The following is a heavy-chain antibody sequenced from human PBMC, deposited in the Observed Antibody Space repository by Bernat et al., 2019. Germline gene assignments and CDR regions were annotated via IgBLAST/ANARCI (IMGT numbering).Heavy chain of an antibody. D-gene: IGHD2-8*02. CDR3: AGEDRTGYNAFDV. Sequence: VQLVESGGGLVQPGGSLRLSCAASGFTVSNNYMSWVRQAPGMGLEWVAVTSSDGTGKFYADSVKGRFTISADNSKNSLYLQMNSLRAEDTAVYYCAGEDRTGYNAFDVWGQGTMVTVSS. V-gene: IGHV3-30*03. CDR2: TSSDGTGK. CDR1: GFTVSNNY. J-gene: IGHJ3*01.